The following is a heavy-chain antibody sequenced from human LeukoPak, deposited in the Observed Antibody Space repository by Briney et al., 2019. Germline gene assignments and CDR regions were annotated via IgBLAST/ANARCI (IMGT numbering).Heavy chain of an antibody. CDR3: ASGGLWLRGTYYYYMDV. CDR1: GFTFSSYA. Sequence: GGSLRLSCAASGFTFSSYAMSWVRQAPGKGLEWVSAIGGSGGSTYYADSVKGRFTISRDNSKNTLYLQMNSLRAEDTAVYYCASGGLWLRGTYYYYMDVWGKGTTVTVSS. J-gene: IGHJ6*03. V-gene: IGHV3-23*01. D-gene: IGHD5-18*01. CDR2: IGGSGGST.